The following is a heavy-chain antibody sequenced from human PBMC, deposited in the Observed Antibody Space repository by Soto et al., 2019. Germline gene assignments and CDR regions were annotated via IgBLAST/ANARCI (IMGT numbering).Heavy chain of an antibody. CDR1: GGTFSSYA. CDR3: GRARIAAAGTYYYYYGMCV. J-gene: IGHJ6*02. V-gene: IGHV1-69*01. CDR2: IIPIFGTA. Sequence: QVQLVQSGAEVQKPGSSVKVSCKASGGTFSSYAISWVRQAPGQGLEWMGGIIPIFGTANYAQKFQGRVTSTADEYTSTAYMEMSILIAEDTAVYYCGRARIAAAGTYYYYYGMCVWGQGTTVTGSS. D-gene: IGHD6-13*01.